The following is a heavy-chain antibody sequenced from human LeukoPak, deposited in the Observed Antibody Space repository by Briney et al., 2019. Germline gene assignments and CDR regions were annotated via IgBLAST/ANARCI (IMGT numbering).Heavy chain of an antibody. V-gene: IGHV1-69*05. Sequence: SVKVSCKASGGTFISYAISWVRQAPGQGLEWMGGIIPIFGTANYAQKFQGRVTITTDESTSTAYMELSSLRSEDTAVYYCARFDCSGGSCYSFRSWFDPWGQGTLVTVSS. CDR2: IIPIFGTA. CDR3: ARFDCSGGSCYSFRSWFDP. J-gene: IGHJ5*02. D-gene: IGHD2-15*01. CDR1: GGTFISYA.